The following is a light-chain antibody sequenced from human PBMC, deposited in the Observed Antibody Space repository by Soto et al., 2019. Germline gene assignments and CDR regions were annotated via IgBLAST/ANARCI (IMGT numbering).Light chain of an antibody. CDR2: GAS. CDR1: QSSSSD. J-gene: IGKJ5*01. V-gene: IGKV3-20*01. CDR3: QQYVISVT. Sequence: EIVMTQSPATLSGSPGHRATVSCWARQSSSSDLAWYRQKPGQAPSLLIYGASNRATGIPERFSGSGSGTDFTLTIGRLETQDSAMYYCQQYVISVTFGQGTRLEI.